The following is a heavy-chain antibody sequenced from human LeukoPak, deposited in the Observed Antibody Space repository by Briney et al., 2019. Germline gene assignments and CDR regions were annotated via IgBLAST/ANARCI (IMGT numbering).Heavy chain of an antibody. V-gene: IGHV4-34*01. J-gene: IGHJ4*02. CDR3: ARIIAVAGQGLDY. Sequence: PSETLSLTCAVYGGSFSGYYWSWIRQPPGKGLEWIGEINHSGSTNYNPSLKSRVTISVDTSKNQFSLKLSSVTAADTAVYYCARIIAVAGQGLDYWGQGTLVTVSS. D-gene: IGHD6-19*01. CDR2: INHSGST. CDR1: GGSFSGYY.